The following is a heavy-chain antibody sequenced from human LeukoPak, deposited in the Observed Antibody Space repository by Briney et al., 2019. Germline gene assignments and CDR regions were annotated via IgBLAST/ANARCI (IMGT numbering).Heavy chain of an antibody. CDR1: CG. CDR2: ISSSSSYI. D-gene: IGHD3-22*01. CDR3: ARDRGRRGITMRSDAFDI. J-gene: IGHJ3*02. Sequence: CGMNWVRQAPGKGLEWVSSISSSSSYIYYADSVKGRFTISRDNAKNSLYLQMNSLRAEDTAVYYCARDRGRRGITMRSDAFDIWGQGTMVTVSS. V-gene: IGHV3-21*04.